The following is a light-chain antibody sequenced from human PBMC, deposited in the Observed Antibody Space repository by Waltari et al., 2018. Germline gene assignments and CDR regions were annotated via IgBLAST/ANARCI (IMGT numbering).Light chain of an antibody. V-gene: IGKV1-17*01. CDR3: LQYYTKPWA. CDR1: QDIKNY. CDR2: ATS. J-gene: IGKJ1*01. Sequence: DIQMTQSPSSLSAAVGARVTISCRTSQDIKNYLSWYQQKPGKGPKRLLYATSSLDGGVPSRFSGSGSGTEFNLTISSLEPEDFAFYSCLQYYTKPWAFGQGTKVEI.